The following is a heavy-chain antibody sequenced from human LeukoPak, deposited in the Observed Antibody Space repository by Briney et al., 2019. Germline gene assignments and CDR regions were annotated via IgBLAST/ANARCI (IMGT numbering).Heavy chain of an antibody. CDR2: IYYSGST. CDR3: ARGQPPTYYFDY. Sequence: SETLSLTCTVSGGSISSYYWSWIRQPPGKGLEWIGYIYYSGSTNYNPSLKSRVTISVDTSKNQFSLKLSSVTATDTAVYYCARGQPPTYYFDYWGQGTLVTVSS. J-gene: IGHJ4*02. CDR1: GGSISSYY. V-gene: IGHV4-59*01.